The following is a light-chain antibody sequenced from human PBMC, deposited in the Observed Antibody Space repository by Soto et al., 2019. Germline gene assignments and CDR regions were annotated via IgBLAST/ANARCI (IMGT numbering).Light chain of an antibody. CDR3: QHYGTSPRT. CDR1: QSVTNNY. J-gene: IGKJ1*01. CDR2: GAS. V-gene: IGKV3-20*01. Sequence: EIVLTQSPVTLSLSPGERATLSCRASQSVTNNYLAWYQHKPGQAPRLLIYGASNRATGIPDRFSGSGSGTDFTLTIGRLEPEDFAVYYCQHYGTSPRTFGQGTKVDIK.